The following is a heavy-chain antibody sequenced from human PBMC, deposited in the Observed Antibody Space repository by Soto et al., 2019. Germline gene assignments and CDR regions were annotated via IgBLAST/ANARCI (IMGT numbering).Heavy chain of an antibody. CDR1: GFTFSSYS. V-gene: IGHV3-21*01. CDR3: AAGGYDFWSGLVDMDV. D-gene: IGHD3-3*01. CDR2: ISSSSSYI. Sequence: PGGSLRLSCAASGFTFSSYSMNWVRQAPGKGLEWVSSISSSSSYIYYADSVKGRFTISRDNAKNSLYLQMNSLRAEDTAVYYCAAGGYDFWSGLVDMDVWGKGTTVTVSS. J-gene: IGHJ6*03.